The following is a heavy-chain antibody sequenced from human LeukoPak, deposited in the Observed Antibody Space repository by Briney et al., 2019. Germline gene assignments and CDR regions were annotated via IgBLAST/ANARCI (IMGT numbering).Heavy chain of an antibody. J-gene: IGHJ4*02. Sequence: SETLSLTCTVSGGSISSGGYYWSWIRQHPGKGLEWIGYIYYSGSTYYNPSLKSRVTISVDTSKNQFSLKLSSVTAADTAVYYCARDGRGGGVDYWGQGTLVTVSS. CDR2: IYYSGST. CDR1: GGSISSGGYY. D-gene: IGHD2-21*01. CDR3: ARDGRGGGVDY. V-gene: IGHV4-31*03.